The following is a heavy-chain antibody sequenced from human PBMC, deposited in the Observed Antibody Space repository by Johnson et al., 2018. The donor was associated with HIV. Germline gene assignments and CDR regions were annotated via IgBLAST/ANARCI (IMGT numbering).Heavy chain of an antibody. D-gene: IGHD2-2*01. CDR3: VRGRISTVVVDLRGGGFDI. CDR1: GFTVSSNY. CDR2: IYSGGST. Sequence: VQLVESGGGLVQPGGSLRLSCAASGFTVSSNYMSWVRQAPGKGLEWVSDIYSGGSTYYADSVKGRFTISRDNSKNTLHLQMNSLRTEDTAVYYCVRGRISTVVVDLRGGGFDIWGQGTLVTVSS. J-gene: IGHJ3*02. V-gene: IGHV3-66*02.